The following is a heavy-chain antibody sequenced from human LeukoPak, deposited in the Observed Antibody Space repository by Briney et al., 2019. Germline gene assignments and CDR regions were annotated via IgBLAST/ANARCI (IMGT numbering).Heavy chain of an antibody. J-gene: IGHJ6*03. CDR2: INHSGST. CDR3: ARGNRYSSSWGYYYYYYYMDV. CDR1: GVSFSGYY. Sequence: SETLSLTCAVYGVSFSGYYWSWIRQPPGKGLEWIGEINHSGSTNYNPSLKSRVTISVDTSKNQFSLKLSSVTAADTAVYYCARGNRYSSSWGYYYYYYYMDVWGKGTTVTVSS. D-gene: IGHD6-13*01. V-gene: IGHV4-34*01.